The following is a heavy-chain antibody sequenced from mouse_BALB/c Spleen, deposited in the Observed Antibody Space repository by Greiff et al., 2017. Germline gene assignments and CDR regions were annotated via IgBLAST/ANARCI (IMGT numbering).Heavy chain of an antibody. V-gene: IGHV5-17*02. J-gene: IGHJ2*01. D-gene: IGHD1-1*01. CDR1: GFTFSSFG. CDR2: ISSGSSTI. CDR3: AREDYYGSSCYFDY. Sequence: DVMLVESGGGLVQPGGSRKLSCAASGFTFSSFGMHWVRQAPEKGLEWVAYISSGSSTIYYADTVKGRFTISRDNPKNTLFLQMTSLRSEDTAMYYCAREDYYGSSCYFDYWGQGTTLTVSS.